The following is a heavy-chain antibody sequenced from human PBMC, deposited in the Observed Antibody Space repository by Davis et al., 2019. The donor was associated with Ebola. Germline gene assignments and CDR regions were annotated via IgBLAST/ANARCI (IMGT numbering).Heavy chain of an antibody. V-gene: IGHV3-23*01. CDR2: ISGSGGST. CDR1: GGSFSGYY. D-gene: IGHD4-17*01. Sequence: GGSLRLSCAVYGGSFSGYYWSWVRQAPGKGLEWVSAISGSGGSTYYADSVKGRFTISRDNSKNTLYLQMNSLRAEDTAVYYCAKYSYGDYAVDYWGQGTLVTVSS. CDR3: AKYSYGDYAVDY. J-gene: IGHJ4*02.